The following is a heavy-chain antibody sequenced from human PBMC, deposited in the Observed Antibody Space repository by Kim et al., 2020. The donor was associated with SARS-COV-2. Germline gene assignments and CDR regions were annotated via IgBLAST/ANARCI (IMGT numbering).Heavy chain of an antibody. CDR1: GYTFTNYA. CDR2: INTNTGNP. Sequence: ASVKVSCKASGYTFTNYAMNWVRQAPGQGLEWMGWINTNTGNPTYAQGFTGRFVFSLDTSVSTAYLQISTLKAEDTAVYYCARAVYSSGSYFLTDWFDPWGQGTLVTVSS. D-gene: IGHD3-10*01. J-gene: IGHJ5*02. CDR3: ARAVYSSGSYFLTDWFDP. V-gene: IGHV7-4-1*02.